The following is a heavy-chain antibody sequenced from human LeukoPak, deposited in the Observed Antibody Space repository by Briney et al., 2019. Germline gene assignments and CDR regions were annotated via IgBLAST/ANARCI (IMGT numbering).Heavy chain of an antibody. Sequence: SQTLSLTCAISGDSFSSNSAAWNWIRQSPSRGLEWLGRTYYRSKWYNDYAVSVKSRITINPDTSKNQFSLQLNSVTPEDTAVYYCARDPYSSSWYDYYYYGMDVWGQGTTVTVSS. V-gene: IGHV6-1*01. D-gene: IGHD6-13*01. CDR3: ARDPYSSSWYDYYYYGMDV. CDR1: GDSFSSNSAA. J-gene: IGHJ6*02. CDR2: TYYRSKWYN.